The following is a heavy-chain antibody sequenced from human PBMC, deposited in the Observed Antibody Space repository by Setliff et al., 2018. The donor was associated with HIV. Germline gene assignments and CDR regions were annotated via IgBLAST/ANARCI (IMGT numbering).Heavy chain of an antibody. CDR3: ARAAAGNTGPFDL. Sequence: SETLSLTCAVYGGSFSGYYWSWIRQPPGKGLEWIGYIYYSGSTNYNPSLKSRVTISVDTSKNQFSLKLSSVTAADTAVYYCARAAAGNTGPFDLWGQGSPVTVSS. CDR2: IYYSGST. D-gene: IGHD4-17*01. V-gene: IGHV4-59*01. CDR1: GGSFSGYY. J-gene: IGHJ4*02.